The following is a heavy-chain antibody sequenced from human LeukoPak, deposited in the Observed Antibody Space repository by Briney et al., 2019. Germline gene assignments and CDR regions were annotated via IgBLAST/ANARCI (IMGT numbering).Heavy chain of an antibody. V-gene: IGHV1-3*01. CDR1: GYTFTGYA. D-gene: IGHD2-2*01. Sequence: ASVKVYCKASGYTFTGYALHWVRQAPGQRLEWMGWINGGSGKTKYSQNFQGRVTITRDTSASTAYMELSSLRSEDTAVYYCARDWGYQLIAYWGQGTLVTVSS. CDR3: ARDWGYQLIAY. CDR2: INGGSGKT. J-gene: IGHJ4*02.